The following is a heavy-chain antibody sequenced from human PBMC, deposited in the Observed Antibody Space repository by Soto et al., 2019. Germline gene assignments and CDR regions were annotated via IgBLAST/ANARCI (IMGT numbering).Heavy chain of an antibody. CDR1: GYTFTSYG. Sequence: GASVKVSCKASGYTFTSYGISWARQAPGQGLEWMGWISAYNGNTNYAQKLQGRVTMTADESTSTAYMELSSLRSEDTAVYYCARVPAYYDILTGYFENGNWFDPWRQGTLVTVSS. CDR2: ISAYNGNT. CDR3: ARVPAYYDILTGYFENGNWFDP. V-gene: IGHV1-18*01. J-gene: IGHJ5*02. D-gene: IGHD3-9*01.